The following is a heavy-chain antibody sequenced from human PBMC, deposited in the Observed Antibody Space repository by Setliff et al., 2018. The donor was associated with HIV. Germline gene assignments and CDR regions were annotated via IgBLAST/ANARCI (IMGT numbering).Heavy chain of an antibody. V-gene: IGHV1-69*10. CDR3: TNRGGSGTNVGNWFDP. D-gene: IGHD3-10*01. CDR1: GGTFNTYV. J-gene: IGHJ5*02. CDR2: IIPILGVA. Sequence: ASVKVSCKASGGTFNTYVISWLRQAPGQGLEWMGGIIPILGVANYAQKFQGRLTITADKSTNTAYMELSSLRSDDTAVYYCTNRGGSGTNVGNWFDPWGQGTLVTVSS.